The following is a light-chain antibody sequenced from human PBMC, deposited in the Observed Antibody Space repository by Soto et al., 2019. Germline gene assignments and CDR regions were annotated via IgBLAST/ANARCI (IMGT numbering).Light chain of an antibody. Sequence: QSVLTQPASVSGSPGQSITISCTGTSSDVAYYNYVSWFQQHPGKAPKLMIYEVINRPSGVSNRFSGSKSGDTASLTISGLQAEDEADYYCSSYTTSTTWVFGGGTKLTVL. V-gene: IGLV2-14*01. J-gene: IGLJ3*02. CDR1: SSDVAYYNY. CDR3: SSYTTSTTWV. CDR2: EVI.